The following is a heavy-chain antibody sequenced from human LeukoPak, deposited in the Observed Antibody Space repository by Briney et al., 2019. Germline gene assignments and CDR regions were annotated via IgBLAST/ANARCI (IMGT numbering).Heavy chain of an antibody. D-gene: IGHD3-16*02. J-gene: IGHJ6*03. CDR2: ISSSGSTI. CDR1: GFTFSDYY. Sequence: PGRSLRLSCAASGFTFSDYYMSWIRQAPGKGLEWVSYISSSGSTIYYADSVKGRFTISRDNAKNSLYLQMNSLRAEDTAVYYCARDVTPYYYMDVWGKGTTVTISS. CDR3: ARDVTPYYYMDV. V-gene: IGHV3-11*01.